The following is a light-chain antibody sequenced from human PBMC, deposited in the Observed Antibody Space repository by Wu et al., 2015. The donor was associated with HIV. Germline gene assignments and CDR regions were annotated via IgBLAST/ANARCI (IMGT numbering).Light chain of an antibody. CDR1: RNIYDS. J-gene: IGKJ4*01. V-gene: IGKV1-5*03. CDR3: QQYNSYSVT. Sequence: DIQMTQSPSTLSASVGDRVTITCRASRNIYDSLAWYQQKPGKAPKVLISKVSTLESGVASRFSGSGSGTEFTLTISSLQPDDFATYYCQQYNSYSVTFGGGTKVEIK. CDR2: KVS.